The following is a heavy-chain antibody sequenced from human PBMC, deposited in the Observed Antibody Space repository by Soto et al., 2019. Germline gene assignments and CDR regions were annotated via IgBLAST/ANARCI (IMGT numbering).Heavy chain of an antibody. J-gene: IGHJ3*02. CDR2: ISYDGSNK. CDR3: ARVEHRWYYYDSSGYSKKKFDAFDI. Sequence: HPGGSLRLSCAASGFTFSSYAMHWVRQAPGKGLEWVAVISYDGSNKYYADSVKGRFTISRDNSKNTLYLQMNSLRAEDTAVYYCARVEHRWYYYDSSGYSKKKFDAFDIWGQGTMVTVSS. V-gene: IGHV3-30-3*01. D-gene: IGHD3-22*01. CDR1: GFTFSSYA.